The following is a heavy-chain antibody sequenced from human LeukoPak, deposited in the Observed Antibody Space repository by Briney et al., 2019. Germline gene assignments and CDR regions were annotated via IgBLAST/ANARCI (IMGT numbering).Heavy chain of an antibody. CDR3: ARDERGGWSYSDAFNI. CDR1: GFTFRSYV. CDR2: ISRNGDTT. D-gene: IGHD1-26*01. Sequence: GGSLRLSCAASGFTFRSYVMHWVGQAPGKGLEYVSAISRNGDTTYYANSVKGRFTISRDNSKSTLYLQMGSLRGEDMAVYYCARDERGGWSYSDAFNIWGQGTMVTVAS. J-gene: IGHJ3*02. V-gene: IGHV3-64*01.